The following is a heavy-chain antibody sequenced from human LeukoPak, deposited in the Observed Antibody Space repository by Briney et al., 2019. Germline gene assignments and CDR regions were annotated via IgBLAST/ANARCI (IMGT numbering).Heavy chain of an antibody. D-gene: IGHD6-13*01. J-gene: IGHJ3*02. Sequence: GGFLRLSCATSGFTFSSYGMHWVRQAPCKGLEWVTVISYDGSNKYYADSVKGRFTISRDNSKNTLYLQMNSLRAEDTAVYYCVSWYGGGDAFDIWGQGTMVTVSS. CDR2: ISYDGSNK. V-gene: IGHV3-30*03. CDR3: VSWYGGGDAFDI. CDR1: GFTFSSYG.